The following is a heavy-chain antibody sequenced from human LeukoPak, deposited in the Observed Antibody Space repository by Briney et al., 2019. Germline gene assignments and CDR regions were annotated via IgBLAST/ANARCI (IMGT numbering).Heavy chain of an antibody. D-gene: IGHD1-20*01. Sequence: GTSVEVSLQASGFPFTTSAMQWGRPARGQPLEWIGWIALGSGNTNYAQKFQERVTITRDMSTSTAYMELSSLRSEDTAVYYCAADYNWNLDYYYYYGMDVWGLGTTVTVSS. CDR2: IALGSGNT. V-gene: IGHV1-58*02. J-gene: IGHJ6*02. CDR3: AADYNWNLDYYYYYGMDV. CDR1: GFPFTTSA.